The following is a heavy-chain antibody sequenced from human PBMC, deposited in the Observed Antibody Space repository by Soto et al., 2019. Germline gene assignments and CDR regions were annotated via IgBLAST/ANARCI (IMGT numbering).Heavy chain of an antibody. CDR1: GGSISSSCYY. CDR3: ARRGGIDYSNSRRGVYYYYYMDV. J-gene: IGHJ6*03. V-gene: IGHV4-39*07. D-gene: IGHD4-4*01. Sequence: PSETLSLTSIVSGGSISSSCYYWGWNRRPPGKGLEWIGSIYYSGNTNYNPSLKSRVTISADTSKNQFSLKLSSVTAADTAVYYCARRGGIDYSNSRRGVYYYYYMDVWGKGTTVTVSS. CDR2: IYYSGNT.